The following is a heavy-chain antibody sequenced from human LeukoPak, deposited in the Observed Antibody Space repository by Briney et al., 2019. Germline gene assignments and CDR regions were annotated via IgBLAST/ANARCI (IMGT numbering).Heavy chain of an antibody. V-gene: IGHV3-7*01. CDR1: GFTFNNYW. Sequence: GGSLRLSCAASGFTFNNYWMTWVRLAPGKGLEWVANIKQDGSETYYVDSVKGRFTISRDNAKNSLYLQMNSLRAEDTAVYYCARVFTMVRGVIGCGFDYWGQGTLVTVSS. D-gene: IGHD3-10*01. CDR2: IKQDGSET. CDR3: ARVFTMVRGVIGCGFDY. J-gene: IGHJ4*02.